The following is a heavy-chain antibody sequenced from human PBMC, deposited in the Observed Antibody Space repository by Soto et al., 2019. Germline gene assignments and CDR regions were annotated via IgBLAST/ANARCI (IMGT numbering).Heavy chain of an antibody. CDR2: ISSTTNYI. CDR1: GFTFTRYS. V-gene: IGHV3-21*06. CDR3: ARESEDLTSNFDY. Sequence: GGSLRLSCAASGFTFTRYSMNWVRQAPGKGLEWVSSISSTTNYIYYGDSMKGRFTISRDNAKNSLYLEMNSLRAEDTAVHYCARESEDLTSNFDYWGQGTLVTVSS. J-gene: IGHJ4*02.